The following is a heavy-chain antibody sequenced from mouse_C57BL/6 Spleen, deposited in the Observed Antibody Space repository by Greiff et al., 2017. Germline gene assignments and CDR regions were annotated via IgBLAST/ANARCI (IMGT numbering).Heavy chain of an antibody. CDR1: GFTFSNYW. V-gene: IGHV6-3*01. D-gene: IGHD4-1*01. CDR3: TGGGNCDLLAMDY. J-gene: IGHJ4*01. CDR2: IRLKSDNYAT. Sequence: EVKLEESGGGLVQPGGSMKLSCVASGFTFSNYWMNWVRQSPEKGLEWVAQIRLKSDNYATHYAESVKGRFTISRDDSKSSVYLQMHNLRAEDTGIYYCTGGGNCDLLAMDYWGQGTSVTVSS.